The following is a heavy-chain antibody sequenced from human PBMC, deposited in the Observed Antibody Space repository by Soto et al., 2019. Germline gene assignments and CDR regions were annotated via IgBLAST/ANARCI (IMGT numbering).Heavy chain of an antibody. D-gene: IGHD3-3*01. Sequence: PGGSLRLSCAASGFTXSSYSMNWVRQAPGKGLEWVSSISSSSSYIYYADSVKGRFTISRDNAKNSLYLQMNSLRAEDTAVYYCARESAYYDFWSGPNYYYGMDVWGQGTTVTAP. CDR3: ARESAYYDFWSGPNYYYGMDV. CDR1: GFTXSSYS. V-gene: IGHV3-21*01. J-gene: IGHJ6*02. CDR2: ISSSSSYI.